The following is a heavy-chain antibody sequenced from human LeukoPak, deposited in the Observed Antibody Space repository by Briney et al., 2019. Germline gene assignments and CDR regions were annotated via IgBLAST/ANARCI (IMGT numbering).Heavy chain of an antibody. D-gene: IGHD3-22*01. CDR3: ARLHYYDSSGYLDGAFDI. V-gene: IGHV1-46*01. CDR1: GYTFTIYY. CDR2: INPSGGST. Sequence: ASVTVSFTASGYTFTIYYMHWVRQAPGQGLEWMGIINPSGGSTSYAQKFQGRVTMTRDTSTSTVYMELSSLRSEDTAVYYCARLHYYDSSGYLDGAFDIWGQGTMVTVSS. J-gene: IGHJ3*02.